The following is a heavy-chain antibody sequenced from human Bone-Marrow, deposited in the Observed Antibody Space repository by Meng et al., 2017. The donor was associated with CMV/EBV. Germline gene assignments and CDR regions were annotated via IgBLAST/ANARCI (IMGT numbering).Heavy chain of an antibody. CDR2: ISYDGSNK. CDR3: ARGICPWSSCYPRGYYFDL. V-gene: IGHV3-30*14. D-gene: IGHD2-15*01. Sequence: GESLKISCAASGFTFSSYAMHWVRQAPGKGLEWVAVISYDGSNKYYADSVKGRFTISRDNSKNTLFLQMGSLRAEDMAIYYCARGICPWSSCYPRGYYFDLWGQGTLVTVSS. J-gene: IGHJ4*02. CDR1: GFTFSSYA.